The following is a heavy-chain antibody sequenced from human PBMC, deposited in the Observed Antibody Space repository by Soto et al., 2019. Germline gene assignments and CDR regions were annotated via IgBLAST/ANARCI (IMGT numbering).Heavy chain of an antibody. J-gene: IGHJ5*02. D-gene: IGHD2-2*01. CDR2: ISYDGSNK. CDR3: AREIRYDCTSCSRFDP. V-gene: IGHV3-30-3*01. CDR1: GFTFSSYA. Sequence: GGSLRLSCAASGFTFSSYAMHWVRQAPGKGLEWVAVISYDGSNKYYADSVKGRFTISRDNSKNTLYLQMNSLRAEDTAVYYCAREIRYDCTSCSRFDPWGQGTLVTVPS.